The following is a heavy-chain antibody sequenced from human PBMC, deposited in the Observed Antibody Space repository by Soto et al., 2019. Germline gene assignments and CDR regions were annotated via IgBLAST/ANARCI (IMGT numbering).Heavy chain of an antibody. J-gene: IGHJ4*02. CDR3: ARDGTGIAARPTYFDY. D-gene: IGHD6-6*01. Sequence: WASVKVSCKASGGTFSSYAISWVRQAPGQGLEWMGGIIPIFGTANYAQKFQGRVTITADESTSTAYMELSSLRSEDTAVYYCARDGTGIAARPTYFDYWGQGTLVTVPQ. CDR1: GGTFSSYA. V-gene: IGHV1-69*13. CDR2: IIPIFGTA.